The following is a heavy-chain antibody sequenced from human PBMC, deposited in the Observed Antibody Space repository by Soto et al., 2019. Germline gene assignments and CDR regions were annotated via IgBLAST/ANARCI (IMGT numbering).Heavy chain of an antibody. CDR1: GFTFSSYW. CDR2: INQDGSDY. CDR3: ARTGDGHHDFLDY. J-gene: IGHJ4*02. V-gene: IGHV3-7*01. Sequence: DLAESGGGLVQPGGSLRLSCAASGFTFSSYWMNWVRQAPGKGLEWVANINQDGSDYNHVASVKGRFTISRDNAKNSLFLQMNSLRVEDTAVYYCARTGDGHHDFLDYWGQGILVSVSS. D-gene: IGHD1-1*01.